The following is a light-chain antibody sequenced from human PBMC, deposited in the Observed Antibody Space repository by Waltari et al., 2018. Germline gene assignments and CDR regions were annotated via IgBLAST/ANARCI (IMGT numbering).Light chain of an antibody. Sequence: QSALTQPRSVSGSPGQSVTLSCPGTSSDVGGYDYVSWYQQHPGKAPKLIISDVDKPPSGVSDRFSGSKSGNTASLTISGLQIDDEATYYCCSFAGNYTLLFGGGTNLTVL. CDR2: DVD. V-gene: IGLV2-11*01. J-gene: IGLJ2*01. CDR1: SSDVGGYDY. CDR3: CSFAGNYTLL.